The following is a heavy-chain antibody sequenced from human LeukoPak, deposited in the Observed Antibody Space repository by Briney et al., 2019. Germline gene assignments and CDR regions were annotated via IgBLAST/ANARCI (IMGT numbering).Heavy chain of an antibody. V-gene: IGHV1-8*03. CDR1: GYTFTSYD. CDR2: MNPNSGNT. Sequence: EASVKVSCKASGYTFTSYDINWVRQATGQGLEWMGWMNPNSGNTGYAQKFQGRVTITRNTSISTAYMELSSLRSEDTAVYYCARGGDDFWTGLKPFDYWGQGTLVTVSS. D-gene: IGHD3/OR15-3a*01. J-gene: IGHJ4*02. CDR3: ARGGDDFWTGLKPFDY.